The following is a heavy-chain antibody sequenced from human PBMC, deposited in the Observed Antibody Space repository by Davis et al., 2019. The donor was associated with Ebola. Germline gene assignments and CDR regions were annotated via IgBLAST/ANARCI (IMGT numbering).Heavy chain of an antibody. V-gene: IGHV4-59*01. D-gene: IGHD2-15*01. CDR2: IYYSGST. Sequence: GSLRLSCTVPGGSISSYYWSWIRQPPGKGLEWIGYIYYSGSTNYNPSLKSRVTISVDTSKNQFSLKLSSVTAADTAVYYCARVVAATGNYYYYYGMDVWGQGTTVTVSS. CDR3: ARVVAATGNYYYYYGMDV. J-gene: IGHJ6*02. CDR1: GGSISSYY.